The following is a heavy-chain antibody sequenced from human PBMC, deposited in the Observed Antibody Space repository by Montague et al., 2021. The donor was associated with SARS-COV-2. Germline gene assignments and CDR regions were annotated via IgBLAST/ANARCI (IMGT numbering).Heavy chain of an antibody. CDR2: ISSSSSYI. V-gene: IGHV3-21*01. J-gene: IGHJ4*02. CDR1: GFTFSSYS. CDR3: ARTLTTVTSDYFDY. Sequence: SLRLSCSASGFTFSSYSMNWVRQAPGKGLEWVSSISSSSSYIYYADSVKGRFTISRDNAKNSLYPQMNSLRAEDTAVYYCARTLTTVTSDYFDYWGQGTLVTVSS. D-gene: IGHD4-17*01.